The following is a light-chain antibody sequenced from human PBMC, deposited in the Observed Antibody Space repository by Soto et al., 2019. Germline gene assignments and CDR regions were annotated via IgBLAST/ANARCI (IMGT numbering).Light chain of an antibody. V-gene: IGLV2-14*01. CDR1: SSNVGGYNF. CDR2: EVR. Sequence: QSALTQPASVSGSPGQSITISCTGTSSNVGGYNFVSWFQQHPGKAPKLMIFEVRNRPSDVSDRFSGSKSVNTASLTISALQAEDEADYYCSSYTSSNTWVFGGGTQLTVL. CDR3: SSYTSSNTWV. J-gene: IGLJ3*02.